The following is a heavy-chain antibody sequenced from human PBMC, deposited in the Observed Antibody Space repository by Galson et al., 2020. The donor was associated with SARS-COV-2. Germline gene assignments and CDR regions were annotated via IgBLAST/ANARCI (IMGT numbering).Heavy chain of an antibody. CDR1: GGSFSGYY. J-gene: IGHJ6*02. CDR3: ARGYCSGGSCYIRVGVPPIKYGMDV. CDR2: INHSGST. D-gene: IGHD2-15*01. V-gene: IGHV4-34*01. Sequence: SETLSLTCAVYGGSFSGYYWSWIRQPPGKGLEWIGEINHSGSTNYNPSLKSRVTISVDTSKNQFSLKLSSVTAADTAVYYCARGYCSGGSCYIRVGVPPIKYGMDVWGQGTTVTVSS.